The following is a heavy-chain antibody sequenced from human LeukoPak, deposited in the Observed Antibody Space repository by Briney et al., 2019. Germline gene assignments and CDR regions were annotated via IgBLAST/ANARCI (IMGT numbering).Heavy chain of an antibody. V-gene: IGHV1-18*01. D-gene: IGHD3-22*01. CDR1: GYTFTSYG. J-gene: IGHJ4*02. CDR3: ARESRYYYDSSGYYLFDY. CDR2: ISAYNGNT. Sequence: ASVKVSCKASGYTFTSYGISWVRQAPGQGLEWMGWISAYNGNTNYAQKLQGRVTMTTDTSTSTAYMELRSLRSDDTAVYYCARESRYYYDSSGYYLFDYWGQGTLVTVSS.